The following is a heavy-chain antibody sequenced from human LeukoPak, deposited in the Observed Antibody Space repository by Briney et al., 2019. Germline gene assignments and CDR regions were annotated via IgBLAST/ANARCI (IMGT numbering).Heavy chain of an antibody. CDR3: ARDRYDSSGTLDY. J-gene: IGHJ4*02. V-gene: IGHV1-2*02. CDR2: INPNSGGT. D-gene: IGHD3-22*01. Sequence: ASVKVSCKASGYTFIGYYMHWVRQARGQGLEWMGWINPNSGGTNYVQKFQGRVTMTRDTSISTAYMELSRLRSDDTAVYYCARDRYDSSGTLDYWGQGTLVTISS. CDR1: GYTFIGYY.